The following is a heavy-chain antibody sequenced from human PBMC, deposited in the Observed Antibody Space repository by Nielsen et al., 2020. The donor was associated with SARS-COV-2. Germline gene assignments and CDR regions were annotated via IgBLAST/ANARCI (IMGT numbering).Heavy chain of an antibody. Sequence: SETLSLTCTVSGGSISSGGYYWSWIRQHPGNGLEWIGYIYYSGSTYYNPSLKSRVTISVDTSKNRFSLKLSSVTAADTAVYYCAGLADNTIFGVVIIPGYFDYWGQGTLVTVSS. CDR2: IYYSGST. V-gene: IGHV4-31*03. J-gene: IGHJ4*02. D-gene: IGHD3-3*01. CDR3: AGLADNTIFGVVIIPGYFDY. CDR1: GGSISSGGYY.